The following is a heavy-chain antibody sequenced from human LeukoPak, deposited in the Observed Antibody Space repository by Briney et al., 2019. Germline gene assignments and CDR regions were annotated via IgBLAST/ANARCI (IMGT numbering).Heavy chain of an antibody. Sequence: ASVKVSCKVSGYTLTELSMHWVRQAPGKGLEWMVGFDPEDGETIYAQKFQGRVTMTEDTSTDTAYMELSSLRSEDTAVYYCATDLTVTPRDYYGMDVWGQGTTVTVSS. CDR3: ATDLTVTPRDYYGMDV. D-gene: IGHD4-17*01. V-gene: IGHV1-24*01. CDR2: FDPEDGET. J-gene: IGHJ6*02. CDR1: GYTLTELS.